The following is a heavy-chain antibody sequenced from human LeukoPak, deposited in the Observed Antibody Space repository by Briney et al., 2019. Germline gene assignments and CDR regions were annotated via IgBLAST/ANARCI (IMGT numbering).Heavy chain of an antibody. J-gene: IGHJ2*01. CDR3: AAQPSYCSSTSCTRRWSWYFDL. D-gene: IGHD2-2*01. Sequence: SQTLSLTCTVSGGSISSGGYYWSWIRQHPGKGLEWIGYIYYSGSTNYNPSLKSRVTISVDTSKNQFSLKLSSVTAADTAVYYCAAQPSYCSSTSCTRRWSWYFDLWGRGTLVTVSS. CDR1: GGSISSGGYY. CDR2: IYYSGST. V-gene: IGHV4-61*08.